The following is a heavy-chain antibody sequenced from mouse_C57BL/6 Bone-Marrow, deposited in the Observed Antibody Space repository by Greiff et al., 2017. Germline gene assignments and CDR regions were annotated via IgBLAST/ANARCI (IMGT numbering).Heavy chain of an antibody. Sequence: VQLQQSGAELVKPGASVKMSCKASGYTFTTYPIEWMKQNHGTSLEWIGNFHPYNDDTKYNEKFKGKATLTVEKSSSTVYVELSRLTSDDSAVYDCAREGDSEGAWFAYWGQGTLVTVSA. CDR3: AREGDSEGAWFAY. CDR1: GYTFTTYP. D-gene: IGHD2-12*01. V-gene: IGHV1-47*01. CDR2: FHPYNDDT. J-gene: IGHJ3*01.